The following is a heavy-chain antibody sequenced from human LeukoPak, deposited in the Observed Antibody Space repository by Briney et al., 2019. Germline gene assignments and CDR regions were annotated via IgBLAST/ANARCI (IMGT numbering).Heavy chain of an antibody. CDR1: GGSISSSSYY. CDR2: IYYSGST. V-gene: IGHV4-39*01. Sequence: SETLSLTCTVSGGSISSSSYYWGWICQPPGKGLEWIGSIYYSGSTYYNPSLKSRVTISVDTSKNQFSLKLSSVTAADTAVYYCARQMVGYGYYFDYWGQGTLVTVSS. J-gene: IGHJ4*02. D-gene: IGHD2-15*01. CDR3: ARQMVGYGYYFDY.